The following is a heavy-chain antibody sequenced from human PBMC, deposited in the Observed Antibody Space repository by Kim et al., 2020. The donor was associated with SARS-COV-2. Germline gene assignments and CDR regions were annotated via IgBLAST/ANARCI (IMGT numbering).Heavy chain of an antibody. J-gene: IGHJ5*02. CDR3: AKDITEETANWNLYNWFDP. CDR2: ISGSGGST. CDR1: GFTFSSYA. D-gene: IGHD1-1*01. V-gene: IGHV3-23*01. Sequence: GGSLRLSCAASGFTFSSYAMSWVRQAPGKGLEWVSAISGSGGSTYYADSVKGRFTISRDNSKNTLYLQMNSLRAEDTAVYYCAKDITEETANWNLYNWFDPWGQGTLVTVSS.